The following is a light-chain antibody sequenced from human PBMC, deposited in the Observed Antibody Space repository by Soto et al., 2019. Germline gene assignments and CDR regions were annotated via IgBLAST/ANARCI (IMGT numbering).Light chain of an antibody. CDR3: QQYGSSRT. Sequence: EIVLTQSPGTLSLSPGERATPSCRASQSVSSSYLAWYQQKPGQAPRLLIYGASSRATGIPDRFSGSGSGTDFTLTISRLEPEDFAGYYCQQYGSSRTFGQGTKVDIK. CDR2: GAS. V-gene: IGKV3-20*01. CDR1: QSVSSSY. J-gene: IGKJ1*01.